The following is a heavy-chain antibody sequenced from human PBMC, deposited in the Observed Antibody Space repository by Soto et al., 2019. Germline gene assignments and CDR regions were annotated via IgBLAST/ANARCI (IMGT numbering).Heavy chain of an antibody. J-gene: IGHJ5*02. D-gene: IGHD6-25*01. Sequence: QLQLQESGPGLVKPSETLSLTCTVSGGSISSSSYYWGWIRQPPGKGLEWIGSIYYSGSTYYNPSLKSRVTISVDTSKNQFSLKLSSVTAADTAVYYCARQYSSAGRWFDPWGQGTLVTVSS. CDR2: IYYSGST. V-gene: IGHV4-39*01. CDR3: ARQYSSAGRWFDP. CDR1: GGSISSSSYY.